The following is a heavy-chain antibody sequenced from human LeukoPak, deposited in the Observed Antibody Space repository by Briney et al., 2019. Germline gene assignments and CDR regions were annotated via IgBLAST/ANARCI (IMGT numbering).Heavy chain of an antibody. D-gene: IGHD6-19*01. V-gene: IGHV3-23*01. CDR1: GFTFSSYS. J-gene: IGHJ4*02. CDR2: ISGSGGST. CDR3: AKDPGRVAVAAVFDY. Sequence: GGSLRLSCAASGFTFSSYSMNWVRQAPGKGLEWVSAISGSGGSTYYADSVKGRFTISRDNSKNTLYLQMNSLRAEDTAVYYCAKDPGRVAVAAVFDYWGQGTLVTVSS.